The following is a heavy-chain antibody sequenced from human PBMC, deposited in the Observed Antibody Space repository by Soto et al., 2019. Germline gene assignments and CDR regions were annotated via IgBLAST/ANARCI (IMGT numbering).Heavy chain of an antibody. J-gene: IGHJ6*02. Sequence: GGSLRLSCAASGFTFSSYAMSWVRQAPGKGLEWVSAISGSGGSTYYADSVKGRFTISRDNSKNTLYLQMNSLRAEDTAVYYCAKDPSASGYSGYGMDVWGQGTTVTVSS. CDR2: ISGSGGST. V-gene: IGHV3-23*01. CDR1: GFTFSSYA. CDR3: AKDPSASGYSGYGMDV. D-gene: IGHD1-26*01.